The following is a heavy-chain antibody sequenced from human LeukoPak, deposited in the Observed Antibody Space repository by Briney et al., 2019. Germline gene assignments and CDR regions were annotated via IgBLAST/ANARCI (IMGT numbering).Heavy chain of an antibody. CDR2: TYYRSKWYN. V-gene: IGHV6-1*01. CDR1: GDSLYSGGVA. D-gene: IGHD1/OR15-1a*01. CDR3: ARGRNNAFDF. Sequence: SQTLSLTCAISGDSLYSGGVAWNWVRQSPSRGLGWLGRTYYRSKWYNDYAVSVKSRITINSDTSKTQFSLQLSSVTPEDTAVYYCARGRNNAFDFWGQGTMVTVSS. J-gene: IGHJ3*01.